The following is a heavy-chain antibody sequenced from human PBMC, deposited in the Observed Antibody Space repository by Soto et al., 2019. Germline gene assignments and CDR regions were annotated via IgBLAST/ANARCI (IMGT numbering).Heavy chain of an antibody. CDR2: IKQDGSEK. CDR3: ARDSSGWYFAFDI. J-gene: IGHJ3*02. CDR1: GFTFSSYW. D-gene: IGHD6-19*01. V-gene: IGHV3-7*03. Sequence: GGSLRLSCAASGFTFSSYWMSWVRQAPGKGLEWVANIKQDGSEKYYVDSVKGRFTISRDNAKNSLYLQMNSLRADDTAVYYCARDSSGWYFAFDIWGQGTMVTVSS.